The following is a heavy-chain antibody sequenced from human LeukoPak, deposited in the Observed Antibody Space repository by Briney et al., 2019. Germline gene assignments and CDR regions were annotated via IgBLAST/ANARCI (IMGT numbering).Heavy chain of an antibody. CDR2: IKEDGSEK. CDR3: ARVSYCSSTSCYDY. V-gene: IGHV3-7*04. J-gene: IGHJ4*02. Sequence: GGSLRLSCAASGFTFSSYWMSWVRQAPGKGLEWVSNIKEDGSEKFYVDSVKGRFTISRDNAKNSLYLQVNSLRAEDTAVYYCARVSYCSSTSCYDYWGQGTLVTVSS. D-gene: IGHD2-2*01. CDR1: GFTFSSYW.